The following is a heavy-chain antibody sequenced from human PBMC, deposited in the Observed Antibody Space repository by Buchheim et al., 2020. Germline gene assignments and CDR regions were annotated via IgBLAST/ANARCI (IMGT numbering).Heavy chain of an antibody. V-gene: IGHV5-51*01. CDR2: IYPGDSST. Sequence: EVQLVQSGAEVKKPGESLKISCKGSGYSFSNYWIGWVRQMPGKGLEWMAMIYPGDSSTKYSPSFQAQVTTSADKSSSTAYLQWSSLKASDTAMYFCARARGYCSSSSCYDFDCWGQGT. CDR3: ARARGYCSSSSCYDFDC. J-gene: IGHJ4*02. CDR1: GYSFSNYW. D-gene: IGHD2-2*01.